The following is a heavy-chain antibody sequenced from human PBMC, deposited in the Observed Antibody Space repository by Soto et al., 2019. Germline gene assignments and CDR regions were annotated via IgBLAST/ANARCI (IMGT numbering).Heavy chain of an antibody. V-gene: IGHV4-34*01. CDR3: ARDSVAVAGTKGPDAFDI. CDR2: INHSGST. CDR1: GGSFSGSY. J-gene: IGHJ3*02. Sequence: SETLSLTCAVYGGSFSGSYWSWIRQPPGKGLEWIGEINHSGSTNYNPSLKSRVTISVDTSKNQFSLKLSSVTAADTAVYYCARDSVAVAGTKGPDAFDIWGQGTMVT. D-gene: IGHD6-19*01.